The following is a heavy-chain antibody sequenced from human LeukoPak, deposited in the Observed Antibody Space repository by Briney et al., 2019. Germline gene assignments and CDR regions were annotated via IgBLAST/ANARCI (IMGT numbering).Heavy chain of an antibody. V-gene: IGHV3-21*01. CDR2: ITTSNYI. Sequence: GGSLRLSCVVSGFTFSSHSVNWVRQAPGKGLEWVLSITTSNYIFYAESVKGRFTISRDNAKNSLYLQMTSLRAEDTAVYYCVREQARAGSFDHWGQGTLVTVSS. CDR1: GFTFSSHS. D-gene: IGHD6-19*01. J-gene: IGHJ4*02. CDR3: VREQARAGSFDH.